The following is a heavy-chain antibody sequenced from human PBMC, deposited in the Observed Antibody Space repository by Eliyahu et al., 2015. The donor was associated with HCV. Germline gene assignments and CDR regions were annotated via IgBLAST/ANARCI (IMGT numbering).Heavy chain of an antibody. Sequence: QVELQQWGAGLLKPSETLSLTCAVYXXSFXGXYXXWIRQPPKKGLEWIGXIXHSGSTNYNPSLKSRVTISVDTSKNQFSLKLSSVTAADTAVYYCASRRGKPGYWYFDLWGRGTLVTVSS. V-gene: IGHV4-34*01. J-gene: IGHJ2*01. CDR2: IXHSGST. CDR1: XXSFXGXY. CDR3: ASRRGKPGYWYFDL. D-gene: IGHD3-10*01.